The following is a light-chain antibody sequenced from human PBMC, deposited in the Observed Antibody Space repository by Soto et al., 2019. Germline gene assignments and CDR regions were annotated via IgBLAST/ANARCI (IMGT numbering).Light chain of an antibody. CDR2: GAS. Sequence: EIVLTQSPGTLSLSPGERATLSCRASQSVSSSYLAWYQQKPGQAPRLLIYGASSRATGIPDRFSGNGSGTDFTLTISRLEPEDFAVYYCQQYGSSPQTFGQGTKVDIK. V-gene: IGKV3-20*01. CDR1: QSVSSSY. J-gene: IGKJ1*01. CDR3: QQYGSSPQT.